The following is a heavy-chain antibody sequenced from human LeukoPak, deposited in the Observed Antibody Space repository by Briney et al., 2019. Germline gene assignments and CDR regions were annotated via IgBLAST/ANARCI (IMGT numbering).Heavy chain of an antibody. CDR3: VRWNGNIRVFDF. CDR2: IWYDGSSK. D-gene: IGHD1-1*01. J-gene: IGHJ4*02. Sequence: PGGSLRLSCAASGFTFSGYGMHWVRQAPGKGLEWVAVIWYDGSSKYYADSVKGRITISRDNSKNTLFLQMNSLRAEDTAVYYCVRWNGNIRVFDFWGQGTLVTVSS. CDR1: GFTFSGYG. V-gene: IGHV3-33*01.